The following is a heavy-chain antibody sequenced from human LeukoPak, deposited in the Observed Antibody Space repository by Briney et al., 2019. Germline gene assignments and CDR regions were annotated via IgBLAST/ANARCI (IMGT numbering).Heavy chain of an antibody. D-gene: IGHD3-22*01. CDR2: ISSSSSTI. CDR3: ARPYYYDSRGSNFDAFDI. CDR1: GFTFSSYS. V-gene: IGHV3-48*01. Sequence: GGSLRLSCAASGFTFSSYSMNWVRQAPGKGLEWVSYISSSSSTIYYADSVKGRFTISRDNAKNTLYLQMNSLRAEDTAVYFCARPYYYDSRGSNFDAFDIWGQGTMVTVSS. J-gene: IGHJ3*02.